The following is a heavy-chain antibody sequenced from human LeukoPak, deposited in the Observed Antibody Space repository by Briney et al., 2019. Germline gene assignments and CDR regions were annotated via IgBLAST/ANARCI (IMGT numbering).Heavy chain of an antibody. Sequence: GGSLRLSCAASGFTFSSYAMHWVRQAPGKGLEWVAVISYDGSNKYYADSVKGGFTISRDNSKNTLYLQMNSLRAEDTAVYYCARGEVAYYDFWSGYPDYWGQGTLVTVSS. J-gene: IGHJ4*02. D-gene: IGHD3-3*01. CDR3: ARGEVAYYDFWSGYPDY. V-gene: IGHV3-30-3*01. CDR1: GFTFSSYA. CDR2: ISYDGSNK.